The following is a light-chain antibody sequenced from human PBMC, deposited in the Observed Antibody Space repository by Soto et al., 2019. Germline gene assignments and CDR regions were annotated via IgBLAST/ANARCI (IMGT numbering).Light chain of an antibody. V-gene: IGKV3-20*01. CDR2: GAS. Sequence: EIVLTQSPGTLSLSPGERATLSCRASQSVSSSYLAWYQQRPGQAPRLVIYGASSRATAIPDRFSGSGSGTDFTLTISRLETEGFAVYYCQQCGSCPWSCGQGTKVEIK. CDR3: QQCGSCPWS. CDR1: QSVSSSY. J-gene: IGKJ1*01.